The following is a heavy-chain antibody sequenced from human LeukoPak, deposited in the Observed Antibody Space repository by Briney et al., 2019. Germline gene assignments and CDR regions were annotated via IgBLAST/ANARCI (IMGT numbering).Heavy chain of an antibody. Sequence: GGSLRLSCAASGFTFSSYAMHWVRQPPGKGLEWVAVISYDGSNKYNADSLKGRFTISRDNSKNTLYLQINSLRVEDTAVYYCARDLPYFHWLSPPLYYYYGMDVWGQGTTVTVSS. V-gene: IGHV3-30*04. D-gene: IGHD3-9*01. CDR1: GFTFSSYA. CDR2: ISYDGSNK. J-gene: IGHJ6*02. CDR3: ARDLPYFHWLSPPLYYYYGMDV.